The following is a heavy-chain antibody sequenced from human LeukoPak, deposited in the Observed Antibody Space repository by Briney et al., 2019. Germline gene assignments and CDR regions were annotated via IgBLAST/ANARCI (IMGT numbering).Heavy chain of an antibody. V-gene: IGHV4-31*03. J-gene: IGHJ6*02. CDR3: ARKDYYYYGMDV. CDR1: GGSISSGGYY. Sequence: PSQTLSLTCTVSGGSISSGGYYWNWIRQHPGKGLEWIGYIYYSGSTYYNPSLKSRVTISVDTSKNQFSLKLSSVTAADTAVYYCARKDYYYYGMDVWGQGTTVTVSS. CDR2: IYYSGST.